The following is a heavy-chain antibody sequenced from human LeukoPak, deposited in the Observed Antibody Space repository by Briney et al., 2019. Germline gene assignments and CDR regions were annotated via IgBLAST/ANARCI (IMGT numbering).Heavy chain of an antibody. D-gene: IGHD6-19*01. Sequence: PSETLSLTCAVSGYSINSGYYWGWIRQPPGKGLEWIGSIYHSGSTYYNPSLKSRVTISVGTSKNQFSLKLSSVTAADTAVYYCASSGWAGYYYYMDVWGKGTTVTVSS. V-gene: IGHV4-38-2*01. CDR1: GYSINSGYY. CDR3: ASSGWAGYYYYMDV. J-gene: IGHJ6*03. CDR2: IYHSGST.